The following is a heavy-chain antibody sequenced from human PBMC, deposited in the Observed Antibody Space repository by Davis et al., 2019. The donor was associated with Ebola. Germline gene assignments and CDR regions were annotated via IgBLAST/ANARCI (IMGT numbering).Heavy chain of an antibody. D-gene: IGHD3-10*01. CDR1: GCSISSSSYY. V-gene: IGHV4-39*01. CDR2: IYYSGST. J-gene: IGHJ4*02. Sequence: SETLPLTCAVPGCSISSSSYYWGWIRQPPGKGLEWIGSIYYSGSTYYNPSLKSRVTISVDTSKNQFSLKLRSVTAAETAVYYCARGRQYYYGSGSKSFDYWGQGTLVTVSS. CDR3: ARGRQYYYGSGSKSFDY.